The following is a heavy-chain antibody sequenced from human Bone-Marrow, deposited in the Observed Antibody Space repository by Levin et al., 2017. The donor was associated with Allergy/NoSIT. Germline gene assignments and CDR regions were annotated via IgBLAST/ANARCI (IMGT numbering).Heavy chain of an antibody. Sequence: ASVKVSCKASGYTFTGYYMHWVRQAPGQGLEWMGWINPNSGGTNYAQKFQGRVTMTRDTSISTAYMELSRLRSDDTAVYYCARERGDMLTAFDIWGQGTMVTVSS. CDR1: GYTFTGYY. J-gene: IGHJ3*02. CDR2: INPNSGGT. D-gene: IGHD3-9*01. V-gene: IGHV1-2*02. CDR3: ARERGDMLTAFDI.